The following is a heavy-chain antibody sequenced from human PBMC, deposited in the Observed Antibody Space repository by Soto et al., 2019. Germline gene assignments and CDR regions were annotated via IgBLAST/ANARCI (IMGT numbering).Heavy chain of an antibody. J-gene: IGHJ5*02. V-gene: IGHV1-2*02. CDR1: GYTFTGYY. D-gene: IGHD3-22*01. CDR2: INPNSGGT. Sequence: ASVKVSCKASGYTFTGYYMHWVRQAPGQGLEWMGWINPNSGGTNYAQKFQGRVTMTRDTSISTAYMELSRLRSDDTAVYYCARLNYYDSSGGLPTGFDPWGQGTLVTVSS. CDR3: ARLNYYDSSGGLPTGFDP.